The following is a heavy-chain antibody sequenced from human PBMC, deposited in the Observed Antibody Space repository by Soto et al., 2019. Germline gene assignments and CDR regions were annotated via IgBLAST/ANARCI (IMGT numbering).Heavy chain of an antibody. J-gene: IGHJ4*02. Sequence: QVQLVQSGAEVKKPGASVKVSCKASGYTFTGYYIHWVRQAPGQGLEWMGWINPNSGVTNYAQKFQVRFSMTRDTSISTAYMELSRLRSDDTAVYYCARGVSFDYWGQGTLVTVSS. CDR1: GYTFTGYY. CDR3: ARGVSFDY. CDR2: INPNSGVT. V-gene: IGHV1-2*02.